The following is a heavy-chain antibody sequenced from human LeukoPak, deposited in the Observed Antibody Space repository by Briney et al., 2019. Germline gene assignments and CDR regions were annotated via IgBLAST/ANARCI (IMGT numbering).Heavy chain of an antibody. CDR1: GYTFTSYG. D-gene: IGHD4-17*01. J-gene: IGHJ6*02. CDR2: INTNTGNP. CDR3: ARGGGPIDYGDYRGYYGMDV. V-gene: IGHV7-4-1*02. Sequence: ASVKVSCKASGYTFTSYGISWVRQAPGQGLEWMGWINTNTGNPTYAQGFTGRFVFSLDTSVSTAYLQISSLKAEDTAVYYCARGGGPIDYGDYRGYYGMDVWGQGTTVTVSS.